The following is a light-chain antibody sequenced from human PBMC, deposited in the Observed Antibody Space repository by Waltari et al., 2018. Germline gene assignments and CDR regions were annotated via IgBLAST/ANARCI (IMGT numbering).Light chain of an antibody. V-gene: IGLV2-8*01. CDR2: EVN. CDR1: SSDVGAYNH. CDR3: SSYADNTIFV. Sequence: QSALTQPPSASGSPGQSVTISWTGTSSDVGAYNHVSWHQQHPGKAPKLMIYEVNKRPSGVPDRFSGSKSGNTASLTVSGLQAEDEADYYCSSYADNTIFVFGTGTKVTVL. J-gene: IGLJ1*01.